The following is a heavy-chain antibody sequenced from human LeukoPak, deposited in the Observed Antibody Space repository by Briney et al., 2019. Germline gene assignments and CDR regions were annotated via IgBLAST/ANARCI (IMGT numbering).Heavy chain of an antibody. CDR2: INHSGST. CDR3: ARVGGISDVDLGFDY. Sequence: PSETLSLTCAVYGGSFSGYYWSWIRQPPGKGLEWIGEINHSGSTNYNPSLKSRVTISVDTSKNQFSLKLSSVTAADTAVYYCARVGGISDVDLGFDYWGQGTLVTVSS. D-gene: IGHD1-26*01. V-gene: IGHV4-34*01. CDR1: GGSFSGYY. J-gene: IGHJ4*02.